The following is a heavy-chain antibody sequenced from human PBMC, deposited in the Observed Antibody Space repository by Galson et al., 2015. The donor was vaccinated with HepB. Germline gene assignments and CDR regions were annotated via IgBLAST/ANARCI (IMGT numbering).Heavy chain of an antibody. D-gene: IGHD6-13*01. J-gene: IGHJ5*02. CDR1: GFTFSSYS. V-gene: IGHV3-21*01. CDR3: ARVVSSSWYTNWFDP. CDR2: ISSSGSYI. Sequence: SLRLSCAASGFTFSSYSMNWVRQAPGKGLEWVSSISSSGSYIYYADSVKGRFTISRDNAKNSLYLQMNSLRAEDTAVYYCARVVSSSWYTNWFDPWGQGTLVTVSS.